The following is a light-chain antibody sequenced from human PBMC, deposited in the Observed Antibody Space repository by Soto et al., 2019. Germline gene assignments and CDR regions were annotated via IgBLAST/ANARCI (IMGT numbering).Light chain of an antibody. CDR3: QQYHTSPRT. V-gene: IGKV3-20*01. Sequence: PGQRATLSCRASQSISTYLAWYQVKPGRAPRLLIYGASSRATGIPDRFSGSGSGTDFTLTISRLEPEDFAVYYCQQYHTSPRTFGQGTKVDI. CDR2: GAS. CDR1: QSISTY. J-gene: IGKJ2*01.